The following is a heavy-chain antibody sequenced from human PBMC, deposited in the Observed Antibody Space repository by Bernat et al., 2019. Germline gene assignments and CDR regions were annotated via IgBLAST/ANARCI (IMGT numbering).Heavy chain of an antibody. Sequence: EVQLVESGGGLVKPGGSLRLSCAASGFTFSSYSMNWVRQAPGKGLEWVSSISSSSSYIYYADSVKGRFTISRDNSKNTLYLQMNSLRAEDTAVYYCAKDQEKYFQHWGQGTLVTVSS. V-gene: IGHV3-21*04. J-gene: IGHJ1*01. CDR1: GFTFSSYS. CDR3: AKDQEKYFQH. CDR2: ISSSSSYI.